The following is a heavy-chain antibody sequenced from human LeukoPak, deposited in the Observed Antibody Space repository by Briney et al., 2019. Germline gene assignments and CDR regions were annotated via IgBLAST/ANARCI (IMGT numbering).Heavy chain of an antibody. Sequence: GGSLRLSCAASGFTFSSYAMSWVRQAPGKGLEWVSAISGSGGSTYYADSMKGRFTISRDNSKNTLYLQMNSLRAEDTAVYYCAKPRYSYGYLSDYWGQGTLVTVSS. D-gene: IGHD5-18*01. V-gene: IGHV3-23*01. CDR1: GFTFSSYA. CDR3: AKPRYSYGYLSDY. J-gene: IGHJ4*02. CDR2: ISGSGGST.